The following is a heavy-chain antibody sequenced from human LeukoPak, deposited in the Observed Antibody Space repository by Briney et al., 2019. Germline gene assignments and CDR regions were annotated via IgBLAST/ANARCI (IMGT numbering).Heavy chain of an antibody. CDR1: GYTFTDYY. CDR2: INPNSGGT. CDR3: ARGRRDCSGGSCYWYYFDY. V-gene: IGHV1-2*02. J-gene: IGHJ4*02. Sequence: ASVKVSCKASGYTFTDYYMHWVRQAPGQGLEWMGWINPNSGGTNYAQKFQGRVTMTRDTSISTAYMELSRLRSDDTAVYYCARGRRDCSGGSCYWYYFDYWGQGTLVTVSS. D-gene: IGHD2-15*01.